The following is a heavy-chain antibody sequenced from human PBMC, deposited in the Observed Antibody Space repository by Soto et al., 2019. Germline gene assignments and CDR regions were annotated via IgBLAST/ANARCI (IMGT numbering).Heavy chain of an antibody. J-gene: IGHJ4*02. Sequence: WLSMRLPWVASACTLGILGKNWVRQTKEKGLERVGHIKSRIDGGTTDYAAPVKGRFSISRDDSKNTLYLQLDSLKSEDAAVYYCTTHPTRSTWYGRFDYRAQRILVTVSS. CDR2: IKSRIDGGTT. CDR3: TTHPTRSTWYGRFDY. CDR1: ACTLGILG. V-gene: IGHV3-15*07. D-gene: IGHD6-13*01.